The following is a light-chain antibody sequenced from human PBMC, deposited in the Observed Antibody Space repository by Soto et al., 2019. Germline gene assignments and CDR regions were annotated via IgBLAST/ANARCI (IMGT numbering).Light chain of an antibody. CDR2: GAS. V-gene: IGKV3-20*01. CDR1: QSVSNNY. Sequence: EIVLTQSPGTLSLSPGERATLSCRASQSVSNNYLAWYQQKPGQAPRRLIYGASSRATGIPDRFSGSGSGTDFTLTISRLEPEDFAVYYCQQYSKWPTLFGQGTKVDIK. CDR3: QQYSKWPTL. J-gene: IGKJ1*01.